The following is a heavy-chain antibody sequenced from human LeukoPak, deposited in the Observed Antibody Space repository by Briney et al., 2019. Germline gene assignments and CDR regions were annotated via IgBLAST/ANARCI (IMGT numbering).Heavy chain of an antibody. Sequence: GGSLRLSCAASGFTFGTYGMHWVRQAPGKGLEWVAFIRYDGFNKYYADSVKGRFTISRDNSKNTLYLQMNSLRAEDTAVYYCAKIDYGDYDAFDIWGQGTMVTVSS. CDR1: GFTFGTYG. D-gene: IGHD4-17*01. V-gene: IGHV3-30*02. CDR3: AKIDYGDYDAFDI. CDR2: IRYDGFNK. J-gene: IGHJ3*02.